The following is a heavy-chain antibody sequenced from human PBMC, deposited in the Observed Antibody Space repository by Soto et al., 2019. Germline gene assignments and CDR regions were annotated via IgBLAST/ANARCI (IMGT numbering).Heavy chain of an antibody. CDR3: ARHGTTMVRVCY. Sequence: SETLSLTCTVSGGSISSSSYYWGWIRQPPGKGLEWIGSIYYSGSTYYNPSLKSRVTISVDTSKNQFSLKLSSVTAADTAVYYCARHGTTMVRVCYWGQGTLVTVSS. J-gene: IGHJ4*02. CDR2: IYYSGST. CDR1: GGSISSSSYY. V-gene: IGHV4-39*01. D-gene: IGHD3-10*01.